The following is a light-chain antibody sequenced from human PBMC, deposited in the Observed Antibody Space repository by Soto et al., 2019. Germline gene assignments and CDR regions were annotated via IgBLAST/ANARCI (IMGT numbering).Light chain of an antibody. Sequence: QSVLTQPPSASGTPGQSVTISCSGSSSNIGSNSVYWYQQLPGAAPKLLIYSSYRRPSGVPDRFSGSKSGTSASLAISGLRSEDEADYYCAAWDDSLSGPGVFGGGNKLTVL. CDR1: SSNIGSNS. CDR3: AAWDDSLSGPGV. CDR2: SSY. J-gene: IGLJ2*01. V-gene: IGLV1-47*02.